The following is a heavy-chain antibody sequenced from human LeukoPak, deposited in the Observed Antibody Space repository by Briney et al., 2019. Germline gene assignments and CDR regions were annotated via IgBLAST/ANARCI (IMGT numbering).Heavy chain of an antibody. V-gene: IGHV4-59*01. Sequence: SETLSLTCTVSGCPISSYYWSWIRQPPGKGLEGIGYIYYNGSTNYNPPLKSRVTISVDTSKNQFSLKLSSVTAADTAVYYCARGNSGTTLDYWGQGTLVTVSS. D-gene: IGHD1-7*01. J-gene: IGHJ4*02. CDR2: IYYNGST. CDR3: ARGNSGTTLDY. CDR1: GCPISSYY.